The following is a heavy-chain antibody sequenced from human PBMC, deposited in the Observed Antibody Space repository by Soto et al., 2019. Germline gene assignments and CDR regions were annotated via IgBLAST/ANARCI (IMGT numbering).Heavy chain of an antibody. J-gene: IGHJ6*02. CDR1: GGTFSSYA. CDR2: IIPIFGTA. D-gene: IGHD4-17*01. Sequence: VASVKVSCKASGGTFSSYAISWVRQAPGQGLAWMGGIIPIFGTANYAQKFQGRVTITADESTSTAYMELSSLSSEDTAAEYCARYRFTTVTTSYYGMDVWGQGTTVTVSS. V-gene: IGHV1-69*13. CDR3: ARYRFTTVTTSYYGMDV.